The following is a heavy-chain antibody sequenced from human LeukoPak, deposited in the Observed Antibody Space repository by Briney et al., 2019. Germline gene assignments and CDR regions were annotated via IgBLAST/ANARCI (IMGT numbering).Heavy chain of an antibody. D-gene: IGHD6-19*01. V-gene: IGHV3-7*01. J-gene: IGHJ4*02. CDR2: IKQDGSEK. Sequence: GGSLRLFCAASGFTFSSYWMSWVRQAPGKGLEWVANIKQDGSEKYYVDSVKGRFTISRDNAKDSLYLQMNSLRAEDTAVYYCASSPPYSSGWRPFDYWGQGTLVTVSS. CDR3: ASSPPYSSGWRPFDY. CDR1: GFTFSSYW.